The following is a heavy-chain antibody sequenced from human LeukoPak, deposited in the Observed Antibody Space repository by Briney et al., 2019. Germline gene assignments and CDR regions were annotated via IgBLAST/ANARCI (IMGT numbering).Heavy chain of an antibody. D-gene: IGHD2-21*01. Sequence: ASVKVSCKASGYTFTSYGISWVRQAPGQGLERMRCISAYNGNTNYAQKLQGRVTITTDTSTSTAYMELRSLRSDDTAVYYCARSVRRIAIDHFYFDYWGQGTLVTVSS. CDR2: ISAYNGNT. CDR3: ARSVRRIAIDHFYFDY. V-gene: IGHV1-18*01. J-gene: IGHJ4*02. CDR1: GYTFTSYG.